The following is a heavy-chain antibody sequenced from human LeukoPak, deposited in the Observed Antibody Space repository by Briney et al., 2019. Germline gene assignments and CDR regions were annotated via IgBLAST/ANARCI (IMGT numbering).Heavy chain of an antibody. CDR3: ARDPVGGSYYLPYYFDY. V-gene: IGHV3-23*01. D-gene: IGHD1-26*01. Sequence: GGSLRLSCAASGFTFSSSAMSWVRQAPGKGLECLTSINASGGTTYYADSVQGRFTISRDNSKNTLHLQMNSLRADDTAIYYCARDPVGGSYYLPYYFDYWGQGTLVTVSS. CDR1: GFTFSSSA. J-gene: IGHJ4*02. CDR2: INASGGTT.